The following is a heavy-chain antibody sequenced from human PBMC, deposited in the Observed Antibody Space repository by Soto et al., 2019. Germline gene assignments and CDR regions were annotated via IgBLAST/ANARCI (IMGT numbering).Heavy chain of an antibody. D-gene: IGHD3-3*01. CDR3: ARIIEFWSGYYAFDY. J-gene: IGHJ4*02. V-gene: IGHV4-30-4*01. CDR2: IYYSGTT. CDR1: GGSISSDDYY. Sequence: SETLSLTCTVSGGSISSDDYYWSWIRQPPGNGLEWIGYIYYSGTTYYNPSLKSRVTMSVDTSKNQFSLKLSSVTAADTAVYYCARIIEFWSGYYAFDYWGQGALVTVSS.